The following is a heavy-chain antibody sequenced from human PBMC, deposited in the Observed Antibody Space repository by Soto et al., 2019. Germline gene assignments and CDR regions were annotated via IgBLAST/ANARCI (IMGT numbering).Heavy chain of an antibody. CDR3: ARLYGLDAFDI. CDR1: GGSLSSYY. D-gene: IGHD3-16*02. V-gene: IGHV4-59*08. Sequence: TLSLTCAVSGGSLSSYYWSWIRQPPGKGLEWIGYIYYSGSTNYNPSLKSRVTISVDTSKNQFSLKLSSVTAADTAVYYCARLYGLDAFDIWGQGTMVTV. CDR2: IYYSGST. J-gene: IGHJ3*02.